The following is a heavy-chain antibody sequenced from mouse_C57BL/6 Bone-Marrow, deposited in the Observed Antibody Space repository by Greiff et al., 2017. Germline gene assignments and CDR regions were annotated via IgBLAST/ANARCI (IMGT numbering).Heavy chain of an antibody. J-gene: IGHJ3*01. CDR1: GYSFTGYY. Sequence: VQLKESGPELVKPGASVKISCKASGYSFTGYYMNWVKQSPEKSLEWIGEINPSTGGTTYNQKFKAKATLTVDKSSSTAYMQLKSLTSEDSAVYYCAISLLRSAWFAYWGQGTLVTVSA. CDR2: INPSTGGT. CDR3: AISLLRSAWFAY. D-gene: IGHD1-1*01. V-gene: IGHV1-42*01.